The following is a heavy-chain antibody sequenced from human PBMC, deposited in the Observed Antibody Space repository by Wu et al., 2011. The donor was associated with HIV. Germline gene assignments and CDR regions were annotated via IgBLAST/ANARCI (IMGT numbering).Heavy chain of an antibody. J-gene: IGHJ4*02. CDR2: IIPMSGTA. Sequence: QVQLVQSGAEVKKPGSSVKVSCKASGGTFSSYTISWVRQAPGQGLEWMGGIIPMSGTANYAQKLQGRVTMTTDTSTSTAYMELRSLRSDDTAVYYCARGGQLPLTKRYYFHYWGQGTLVTVSS. V-gene: IGHV1-69*06. CDR3: ARGGQLPLTKRYYFHY. D-gene: IGHD1-1*01. CDR1: GGTFSSYT.